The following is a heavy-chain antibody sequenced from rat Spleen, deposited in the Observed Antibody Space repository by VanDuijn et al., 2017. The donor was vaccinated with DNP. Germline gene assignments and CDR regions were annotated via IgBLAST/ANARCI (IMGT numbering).Heavy chain of an antibody. CDR1: GFTFSTAW. D-gene: IGHD5-1*01. J-gene: IGHJ3*01. CDR2: IKAKSNNYAT. V-gene: IGHV6-6*01. Sequence: EVQVLESGGGLVQPGNSLKLSCATSGFTFSTAWMYWYRQFPEKRLEWGARIKAKSNNYATDYTKSVKGRFTISRDDSKSNIYLQMNNLKDEDTAIYYCAWETGSPFAHWGQGTLVTVSS. CDR3: AWETGSPFAH.